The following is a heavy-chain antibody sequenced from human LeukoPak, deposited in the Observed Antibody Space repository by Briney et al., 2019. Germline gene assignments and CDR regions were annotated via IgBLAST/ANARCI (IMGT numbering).Heavy chain of an antibody. V-gene: IGHV3-48*02. CDR2: ISSSSSTI. CDR1: GFTFSSYS. Sequence: GGSLRLSCAASGFTFSSYSMNWVRQAPGKGLEWVSYISSSSSTIYYADSVKGRFTISRDNAKNSLYLQMNSLRDEDTAVYYCARSPDYDFWSGYQSYFDYWGQGTLVTVSS. CDR3: ARSPDYDFWSGYQSYFDY. J-gene: IGHJ4*02. D-gene: IGHD3-3*01.